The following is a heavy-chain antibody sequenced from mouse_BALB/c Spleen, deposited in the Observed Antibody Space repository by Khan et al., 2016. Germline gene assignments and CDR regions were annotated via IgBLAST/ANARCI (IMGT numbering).Heavy chain of an antibody. J-gene: IGHJ2*01. D-gene: IGHD2-4*01. CDR3: ARGMITTVDY. CDR1: GYSITSDYA. Sequence: EVQLQESGPGLVKPSQSLSLTCTVTGYSITSDYAWNWIRQFPGNKLEWMGYISYSDSTNYNPSLNSRISITRDTTKNQFFLQLNSVTTEDTATYYCARGMITTVDYWGQGTTLTGSS. V-gene: IGHV3-2*02. CDR2: ISYSDST.